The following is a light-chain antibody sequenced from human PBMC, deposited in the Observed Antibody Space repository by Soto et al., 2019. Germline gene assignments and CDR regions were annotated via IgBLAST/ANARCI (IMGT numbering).Light chain of an antibody. Sequence: EIVLTQSPGTLSLSPGERATLSCRASRSLSSSYVVWYQQKPGQAPRLLNYAASRRATGIPDRFSGSGSATEDTLAISRLEPEDFAVYYCQQQGTFGQGTKLEIK. CDR2: AAS. V-gene: IGKV3-20*01. CDR1: RSLSSSY. CDR3: QQQGT. J-gene: IGKJ2*01.